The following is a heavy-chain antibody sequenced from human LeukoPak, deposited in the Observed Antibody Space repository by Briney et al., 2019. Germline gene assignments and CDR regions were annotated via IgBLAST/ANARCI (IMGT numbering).Heavy chain of an antibody. J-gene: IGHJ4*02. D-gene: IGHD3-10*01. CDR3: ASRSLWFGELYY. V-gene: IGHV4-34*01. CDR1: GGSFSGYY. CDR2: INHSGST. Sequence: PSETLSLTCAVYGGSFSGYYWSWIRQPPGKGLEWVGEINHSGSTNYNPSLKSRVTISVDTSKNQFSLKLSSVTAADTAVYYCASRSLWFGELYYWSQGTLVTVSS.